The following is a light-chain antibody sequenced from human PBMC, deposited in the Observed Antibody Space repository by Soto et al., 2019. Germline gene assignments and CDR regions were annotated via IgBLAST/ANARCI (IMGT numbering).Light chain of an antibody. Sequence: QSALTQPPSASGSPGQSVTISCTGTSSDVGGYNYVSWYQQHPGTAPKLMIYDVSQRPSGVPDRFSGSKSGNTASLTVSGLQAEDEADYYCGSCEGSHNFVVFGGGTKLTVL. J-gene: IGLJ2*01. CDR3: GSCEGSHNFVV. V-gene: IGLV2-8*01. CDR2: DVS. CDR1: SSDVGGYNY.